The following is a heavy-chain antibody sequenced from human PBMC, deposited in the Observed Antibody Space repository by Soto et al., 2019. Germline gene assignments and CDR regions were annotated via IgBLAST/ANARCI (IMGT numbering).Heavy chain of an antibody. J-gene: IGHJ6*02. CDR2: VIPIFNTA. CDR1: GGAISRYA. Sequence: SVTFSCTASGGAISRYAVGWVRQAHGQGLEWMGGVIPIFNTANYAQKFQGRVTITADESTNTAYMELTRLRSEDTAVYYCARDPSYDSTGPPWGYYYGMDAWGQGTMVTVSS. V-gene: IGHV1-69*01. CDR3: ARDPSYDSTGPPWGYYYGMDA. D-gene: IGHD3-3*01.